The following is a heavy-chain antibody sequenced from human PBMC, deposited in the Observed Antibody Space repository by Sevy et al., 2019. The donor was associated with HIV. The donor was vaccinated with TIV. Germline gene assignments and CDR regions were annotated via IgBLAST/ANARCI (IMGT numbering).Heavy chain of an antibody. CDR2: IGWNSGWV. Sequence: GGSLRLSCAASGFRFEDYGMHWVRRAPGKGLEWVSGIGWNSGWVGYAVSVKGRFTISRDNAKNLLYLQMNSLTSEDTALYYCAKDLLPYGSGSYPLDYWGQGTVVTVSS. CDR3: AKDLLPYGSGSYPLDY. V-gene: IGHV3-9*01. D-gene: IGHD3-10*01. CDR1: GFRFEDYG. J-gene: IGHJ4*02.